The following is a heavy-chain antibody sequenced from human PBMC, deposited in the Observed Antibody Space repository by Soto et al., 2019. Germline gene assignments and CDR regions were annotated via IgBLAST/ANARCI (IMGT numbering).Heavy chain of an antibody. V-gene: IGHV4-39*01. CDR1: GGSISSSSYY. J-gene: IGHJ6*02. Sequence: SETLSLTCTVSGGSISSSSYYWGWIRQPPGKGLEWIGSIYYSGSTYYNPSLKSRVTISVDTSKNQFSLKLSSVTAADTAVYYCARIAYYYYGMDVWGQGTTVTVSS. CDR2: IYYSGST. CDR3: ARIAYYYYGMDV.